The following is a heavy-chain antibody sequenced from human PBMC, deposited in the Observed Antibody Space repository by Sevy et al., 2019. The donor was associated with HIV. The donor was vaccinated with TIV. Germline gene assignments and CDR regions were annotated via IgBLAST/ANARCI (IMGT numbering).Heavy chain of an antibody. CDR2: VESGGST. D-gene: IGHD5-18*01. CDR3: ATGDTAMITDLDY. J-gene: IGHJ4*02. V-gene: IGHV3-23*01. Sequence: GGSLRLSCGACGFIFSNNAMNWVRQAPGKGPEWVSGVESGGSTYYADSVKGRFTISRDNSKNMLFLQMSSLRAEDTAIYYCATGDTAMITDLDYWGLGTLVTVSS. CDR1: GFIFSNNA.